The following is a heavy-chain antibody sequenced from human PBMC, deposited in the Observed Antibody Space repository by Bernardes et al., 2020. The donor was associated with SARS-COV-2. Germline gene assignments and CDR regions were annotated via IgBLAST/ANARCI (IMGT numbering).Heavy chain of an antibody. CDR1: GFTFSSSA. Sequence: GCSLILSCAASGFTFSSSAMSWVRQAPGQGLEWVSAISGSGGSTYYADSVKGRFTISRDNSKNTLYLQMNSLRAEDTAVYYCAKTGGGYSYGWPFDYWGQGTLVTVSS. J-gene: IGHJ4*02. V-gene: IGHV3-23*01. CDR3: AKTGGGYSYGWPFDY. D-gene: IGHD5-18*01. CDR2: ISGSGGST.